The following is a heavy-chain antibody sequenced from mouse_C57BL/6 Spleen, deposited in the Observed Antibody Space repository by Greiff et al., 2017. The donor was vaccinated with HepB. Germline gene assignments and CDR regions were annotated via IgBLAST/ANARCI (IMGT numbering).Heavy chain of an antibody. CDR1: GFTFSDYY. Sequence: DVQLVESEGGLVQPGSSMKLSCTASGFTFSDYYMAWVRQVPEKGLEWVANINYDGSSTYYLDSLKSRFIISRDNAKNILYLQMSSLKSEDTATYYCARDRGSSGRYYFDYWGQGTTLTVSS. D-gene: IGHD3-2*02. CDR2: INYDGSST. V-gene: IGHV5-16*01. CDR3: ARDRGSSGRYYFDY. J-gene: IGHJ2*01.